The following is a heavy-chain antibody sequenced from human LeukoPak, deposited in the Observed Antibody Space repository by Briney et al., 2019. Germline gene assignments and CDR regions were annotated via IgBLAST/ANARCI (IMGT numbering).Heavy chain of an antibody. J-gene: IGHJ5*02. CDR1: GASVSGSAYY. D-gene: IGHD3-22*01. V-gene: IGHV4-39*07. CDR2: IYYSGST. CDR3: ARVGAYYYDSSGYYYNWFDP. Sequence: SETLSLTCTVSGASVSGSAYYWGWIRQPPGKGLEWIGNIYYSGSTYYNESLESRVTISVDTSKNQFSLKLSSVTAADTAVYYCARVGAYYYDSSGYYYNWFDPWSQGTLVTVSS.